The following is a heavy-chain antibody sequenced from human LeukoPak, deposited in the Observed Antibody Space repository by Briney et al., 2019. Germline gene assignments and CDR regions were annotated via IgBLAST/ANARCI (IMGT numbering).Heavy chain of an antibody. V-gene: IGHV4-59*01. CDR2: IYYSGST. CDR1: GGSISSYY. D-gene: IGHD3-22*01. CDR3: ARESGYYYDTSGYTFDY. Sequence: PSETLSLTCTVSGGSISSYYWSWIRQPPGKGLEWIGYIYYSGSTNYNPSLKSRVTISVDTSKNQFSLKLSSVTAADTAVYYCARESGYYYDTSGYTFDYWGQGILVAVSS. J-gene: IGHJ4*02.